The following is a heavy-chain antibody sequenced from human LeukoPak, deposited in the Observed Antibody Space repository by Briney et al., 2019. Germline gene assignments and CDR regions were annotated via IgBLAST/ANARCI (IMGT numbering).Heavy chain of an antibody. V-gene: IGHV4-4*09. J-gene: IGHJ5*02. CDR2: IYSSGST. D-gene: IGHD1-14*01. CDR1: GGSITSYY. Sequence: PSETLSLTCTVSGGSITSYYGIWIRQPPGKGLEWIGLIYSSGSTNYNPSLRSRLTISVDTSKNQFTLILNSVTAADTAVYYCARHFKHVRSGTQHWFDPWGQGTLVTVSS. CDR3: ARHFKHVRSGTQHWFDP.